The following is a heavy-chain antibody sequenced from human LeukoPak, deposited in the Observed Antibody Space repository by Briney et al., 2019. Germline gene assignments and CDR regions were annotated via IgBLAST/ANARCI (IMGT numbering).Heavy chain of an antibody. CDR1: GFTFDDYA. CDR2: ISWYSGSI. Sequence: PGGSLRLSCAASGFTFDDYAMHWVRQAPGKGLEGVSGISWYSGSIGYADSVKGRFTISRDNAKNSLYLQMNSLRAEDTALYYCAKANSSGWYFGLFDYWGQGTLVTVSS. J-gene: IGHJ4*02. D-gene: IGHD6-19*01. CDR3: AKANSSGWYFGLFDY. V-gene: IGHV3-9*01.